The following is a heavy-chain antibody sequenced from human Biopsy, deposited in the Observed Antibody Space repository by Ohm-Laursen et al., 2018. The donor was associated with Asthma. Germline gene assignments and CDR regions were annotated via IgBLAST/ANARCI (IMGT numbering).Heavy chain of an antibody. CDR3: ARGGSGGKVYYFDS. J-gene: IGHJ4*02. CDR1: GDSVSSGDYY. Sequence: TLSLTCTVSGDSVSSGDYYWTWIRQPLRKGLEWLGYISSAGNVFYTPSLKRRLTIQLDTSNNKFSLKLTSLSAADTALYYCARGGSGGKVYYFDSWGLGTLVTVSS. CDR2: ISSAGNV. D-gene: IGHD2-15*01. V-gene: IGHV4-30-4*01.